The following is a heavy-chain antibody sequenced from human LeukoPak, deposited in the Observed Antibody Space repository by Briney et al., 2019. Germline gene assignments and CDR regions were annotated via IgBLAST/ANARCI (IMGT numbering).Heavy chain of an antibody. D-gene: IGHD3-10*01. CDR3: ARYTYYYGSGSYWVAFDI. Sequence: GASVKVSCKASGYTFTSYGISWVRQAPGQGLEWMGWISAYNGNTNYAQKLQGRVTMTTDTSTSTAYMELRSLRSDDTAVYYCARYTYYYGSGSYWVAFDIWGQGTMVTVSS. CDR1: GYTFTSYG. V-gene: IGHV1-18*01. J-gene: IGHJ3*02. CDR2: ISAYNGNT.